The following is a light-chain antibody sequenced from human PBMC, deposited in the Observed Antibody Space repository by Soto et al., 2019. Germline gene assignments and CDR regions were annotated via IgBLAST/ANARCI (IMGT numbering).Light chain of an antibody. CDR1: QSLSVSY. J-gene: IGKJ1*01. V-gene: IGKV3-20*01. Sequence: EIVLTQSPGTLSLSPGDRATLSCRASQSLSVSYMALYQQRPGQAPRLLIYGTSTRAAGVPDRFSGSGSGTDFTLAISRLEPEDFAVYYCHQFGDSPQTFGQGTTVEI. CDR2: GTS. CDR3: HQFGDSPQT.